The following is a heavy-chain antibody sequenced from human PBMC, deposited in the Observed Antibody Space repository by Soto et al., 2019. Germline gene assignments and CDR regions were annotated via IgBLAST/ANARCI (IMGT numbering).Heavy chain of an antibody. J-gene: IGHJ4*02. D-gene: IGHD3-3*01. CDR1: GFTFSSYW. V-gene: IGHV3-74*03. Sequence: EVQLVESGGGLVQPGGSLRLSCAVSGFTFSSYWMHWFRQDPGNGLVWVSSTNTDGTSTQYADSVRGRFTVSRDNAKNTVYLQMISLGSGDTAVYYCAKDLHWSQSDYWGQGALVVVSS. CDR3: AKDLHWSQSDY. CDR2: TNTDGTST.